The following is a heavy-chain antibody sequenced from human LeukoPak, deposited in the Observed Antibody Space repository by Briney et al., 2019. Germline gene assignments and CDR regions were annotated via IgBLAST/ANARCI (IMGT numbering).Heavy chain of an antibody. J-gene: IGHJ3*02. CDR1: GYSFTSYW. CDR2: IYPGDSDT. CDR3: ARQGIRYYYDSSGYPSDAFDI. D-gene: IGHD3-22*01. Sequence: GESLKISCKGSGYSFTSYWIGWVRQMPGKGLEWMGIIYPGDSDTRYSPSFQGQVTISADKSISTAYLQWSSLQASDTAMYYCARQGIRYYYDSSGYPSDAFDIWGQGTMVTVSS. V-gene: IGHV5-51*01.